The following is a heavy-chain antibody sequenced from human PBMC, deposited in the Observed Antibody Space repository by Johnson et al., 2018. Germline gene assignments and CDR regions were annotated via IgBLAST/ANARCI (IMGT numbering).Heavy chain of an antibody. D-gene: IGHD3-22*01. J-gene: IGHJ4*02. Sequence: QVQLQESGPRLVKXSGTXSLXCAVSGASLSSSHWWTWFRKPPGKGLEWIGEIYNSGNTSYNPSLKSRVTISIDNSKNHFSLRLSSGTAADTAGYYGATASGGLDSSGYQHWGQGTLVSVSS. CDR2: IYNSGNT. CDR1: GASLSSSHW. CDR3: ATASGGLDSSGYQH. V-gene: IGHV4-4*02.